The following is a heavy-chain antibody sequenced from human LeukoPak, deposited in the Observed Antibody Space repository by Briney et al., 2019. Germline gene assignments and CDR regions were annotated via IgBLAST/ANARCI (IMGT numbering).Heavy chain of an antibody. J-gene: IGHJ4*02. Sequence: GGSLRLSCAASGFTFSSYAMCWVCQGPRQGLEWVSAISGSGGSTYYADSVKGRFTISRDNSKNTLYLQMNSLRAEDTAVYYCAKISSLRYFDWLFDYWGQGTLVTVSS. D-gene: IGHD3-9*01. CDR2: ISGSGGST. CDR1: GFTFSSYA. V-gene: IGHV3-23*01. CDR3: AKISSLRYFDWLFDY.